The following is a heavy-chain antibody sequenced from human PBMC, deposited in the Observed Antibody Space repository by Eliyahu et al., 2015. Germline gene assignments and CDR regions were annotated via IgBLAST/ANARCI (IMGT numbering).Heavy chain of an antibody. Sequence: EDHLVHSGGGVIQPGGSLRLSCAASGFTFSLYWXXXXRQGPGKGLVWVSRINSDGTIRDYADSVKGRFTISRDNAKNTLFLHLNSLRVEDMAVYYCVRSRGEGFDFWGQGTLVTVSS. D-gene: IGHD3-10*01. J-gene: IGHJ4*02. CDR3: VRSRGEGFDF. CDR1: GFTFSLYW. CDR2: INSDGTIR. V-gene: IGHV3-74*01.